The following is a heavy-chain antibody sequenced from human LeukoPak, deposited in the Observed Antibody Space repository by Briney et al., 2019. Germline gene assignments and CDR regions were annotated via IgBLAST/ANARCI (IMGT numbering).Heavy chain of an antibody. V-gene: IGHV4-4*02. CDR3: ARDLLNEGNHLDY. CDR1: GGSISSSNW. J-gene: IGHJ4*02. Sequence: SGTLSLTCAVSGGSISSSNWWSWVRQPPGKGLEWIGSIHHSGNTYYNPSLKSRVTISVDTSKNQFSLKLSSVTAADTAVYYCARDLLNEGNHLDYWGQGTLVTVSS. CDR2: IHHSGNT. D-gene: IGHD4-23*01.